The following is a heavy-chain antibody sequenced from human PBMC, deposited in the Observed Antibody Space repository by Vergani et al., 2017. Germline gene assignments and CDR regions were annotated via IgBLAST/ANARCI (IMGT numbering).Heavy chain of an antibody. CDR1: GFSLSTSGVG. V-gene: IGHV2-5*02. D-gene: IGHD2-2*01. Sequence: QITLKESGPTLVKPTQTLTLTCTFSGFSLSTSGVGVGWIRQPPGKALEWLAHIYWDDDKRYSPFLKSRLTITKDTSKNQVVLTMTNMDAEDTATCYCAHRSGPGEACSSTSCCGYYYGMDVWGQGTTVTVSS. CDR3: AHRSGPGEACSSTSCCGYYYGMDV. J-gene: IGHJ6*02. CDR2: IYWDDDK.